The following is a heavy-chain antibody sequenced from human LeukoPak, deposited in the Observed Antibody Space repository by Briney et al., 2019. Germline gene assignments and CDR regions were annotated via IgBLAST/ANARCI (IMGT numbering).Heavy chain of an antibody. V-gene: IGHV1-8*01. D-gene: IGHD6-13*01. Sequence: ASVKVSCKASGYTFTSYDINWVRQATGQGLEWMGWMNPNSGNTGYAQKFQGRVTIAADKSTSTAYMELSSLRSEDTAVYYCASSPAAGTRYYYYMDVWGKGTTVTVSS. CDR2: MNPNSGNT. J-gene: IGHJ6*03. CDR3: ASSPAAGTRYYYYMDV. CDR1: GYTFTSYD.